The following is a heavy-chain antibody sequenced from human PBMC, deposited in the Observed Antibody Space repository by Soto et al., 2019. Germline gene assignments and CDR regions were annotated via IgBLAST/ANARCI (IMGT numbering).Heavy chain of an antibody. CDR3: AKDANHYDILTGYYSVGY. Sequence: GGSLRLSCAASGFTFSSYAMSWVRQAPGKGLEWVSAISGSGGSTYYADSVKGRFTISRDNSKNTLYLQMNSLRAEDTAVYYCAKDANHYDILTGYYSVGYWAQGTLVTVS. D-gene: IGHD3-9*01. V-gene: IGHV3-23*01. J-gene: IGHJ4*02. CDR2: ISGSGGST. CDR1: GFTFSSYA.